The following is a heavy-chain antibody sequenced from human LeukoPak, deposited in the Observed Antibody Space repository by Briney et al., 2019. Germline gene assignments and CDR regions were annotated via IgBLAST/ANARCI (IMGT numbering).Heavy chain of an antibody. CDR3: ARGAADIVXVPXAXXGFDP. D-gene: IGHD2-2*01. J-gene: IGHJ5*02. CDR1: GGSFSGYY. V-gene: IGHV4-34*01. CDR2: INHSGST. Sequence: SETLSLNCAVYGGSFSGYYWSWIRQPPGKGLEWIGEINHSGSTNYNPSLKSRVTISVDTSKNQFSLKLSSVTAADTAVYYCARGAADIVXVPXAXXGFDPWGQGTXVTVSS.